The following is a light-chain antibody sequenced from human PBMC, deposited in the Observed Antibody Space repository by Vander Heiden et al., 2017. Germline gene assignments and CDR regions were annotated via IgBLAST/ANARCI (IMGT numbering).Light chain of an antibody. CDR3: QTWVTGIRV. Sequence: QLVLTQSPSASASLGASVKLTCTLSSGHSSYAIAWQQQQPQKGPRYLMKLNSDGSHSKGDGIPDRFSGSSSGAERYLTISSLQSEDEADYYCQTWVTGIRVFGGGTKLTVL. CDR2: LNSDGSH. J-gene: IGLJ3*02. V-gene: IGLV4-69*01. CDR1: SGHSSYA.